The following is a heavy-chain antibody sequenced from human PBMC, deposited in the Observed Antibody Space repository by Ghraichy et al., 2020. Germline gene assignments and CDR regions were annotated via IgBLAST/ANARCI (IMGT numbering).Heavy chain of an antibody. V-gene: IGHV4-59*01. CDR3: ARDSSAVPSMSTWYFDL. CDR1: GGSISSYY. D-gene: IGHD2-2*01. Sequence: SETLSLTCTVSGGSISSYYWSWIRQPPGKGLEWIGYIYYSGSTNYNPSLKSRVTISVDTSKNQFSLKLSSVTAADTAVYYCARDSSAVPSMSTWYFDLWGRGTLVTVSS. J-gene: IGHJ2*01. CDR2: IYYSGST.